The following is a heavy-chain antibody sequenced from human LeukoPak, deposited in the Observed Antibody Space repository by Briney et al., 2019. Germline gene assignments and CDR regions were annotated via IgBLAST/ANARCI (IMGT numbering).Heavy chain of an antibody. J-gene: IGHJ4*02. CDR1: GFTFSNYA. V-gene: IGHV3-23*01. Sequence: GGSLRLSCAASGFTFSNYAITWVRQAPGKGLEWVSVISGSAGSTYYADSVKGRFTITRDNSKNTLYLQMNSLRAEDTAVYYCARDAYGDYYFDYWGQGTLVTVSS. CDR3: ARDAYGDYYFDY. D-gene: IGHD4-17*01. CDR2: ISGSAGST.